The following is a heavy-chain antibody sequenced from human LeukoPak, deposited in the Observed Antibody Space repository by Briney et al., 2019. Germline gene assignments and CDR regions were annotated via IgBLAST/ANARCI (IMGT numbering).Heavy chain of an antibody. CDR1: GFTFSSYW. CDR3: AEGTVAASVY. Sequence: GGSLRLSCVASGFTFSSYWMSWVRPAPGKGLEWVANIKFGGSERYVVDSVKGRFTISRDDAKNSLYLHMNSLRAEDTAVYYCAEGTVAASVYWGQGTLVTVSS. CDR2: IKFGGSER. D-gene: IGHD6-13*01. J-gene: IGHJ4*02. V-gene: IGHV3-7*01.